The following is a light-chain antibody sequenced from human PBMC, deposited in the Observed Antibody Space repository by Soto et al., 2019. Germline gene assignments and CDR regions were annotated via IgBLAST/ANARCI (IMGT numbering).Light chain of an antibody. V-gene: IGKV1-9*01. CDR2: GAT. CDR3: QQVNSLPYT. J-gene: IGKJ2*01. CDR1: QAISSY. Sequence: DIQLTQSPSFLSASVGDRVTITCRVSQAISSYLVWYQQKPGRAPKLLVYGATILQSGVPARFSGSGSRTEFTLTISGLLPEDFATYYCQQVNSLPYTFGQGTTL.